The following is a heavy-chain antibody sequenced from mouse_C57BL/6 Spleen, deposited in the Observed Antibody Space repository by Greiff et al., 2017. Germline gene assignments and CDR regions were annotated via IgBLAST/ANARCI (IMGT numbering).Heavy chain of an antibody. V-gene: IGHV1-81*01. D-gene: IGHD1-1*01. CDR1: GYTFTSYG. CDR2: IYPRSGNT. Sequence: VKLMESGAELARPGASVKLSCKASGYTFTSYGISWVKQRTGQGLEWIGEIYPRSGNTYYNEKFKGKATLTADKSSSTAYMELRSLTSEDSAVYFCARFPIYYYGSSYGDYARDYWGQGTSVTVSS. CDR3: ARFPIYYYGSSYGDYARDY. J-gene: IGHJ4*01.